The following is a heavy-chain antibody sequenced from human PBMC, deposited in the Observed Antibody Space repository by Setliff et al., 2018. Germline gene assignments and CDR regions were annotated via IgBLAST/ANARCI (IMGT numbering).Heavy chain of an antibody. Sequence: PSETLSLTCTGSGASISSGTYYWAWIRQPPGKGLEWIGRIHYRGTTYSNASLASRVTISLDTSKSQFFLKLNSVTAADTGVYYCARMTGFAYMDVWGKGTPVTVSS. V-gene: IGHV4-39*07. CDR3: ARMTGFAYMDV. CDR2: IHYRGTT. CDR1: GASISSGTYY. J-gene: IGHJ6*03.